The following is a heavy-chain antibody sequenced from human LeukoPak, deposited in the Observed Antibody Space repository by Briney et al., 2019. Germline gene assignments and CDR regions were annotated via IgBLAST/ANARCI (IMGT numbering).Heavy chain of an antibody. D-gene: IGHD5-12*01. Sequence: SVKVSCKASGGSFSDYSISWVRQAPGQGLEWMGRIIAILDTAHYAQKFQGRITITADKSTTTVYMELSSLRSDDTAVYYCVRSGYDYDWFDPWGQGTLVTVSS. J-gene: IGHJ5*02. CDR3: VRSGYDYDWFDP. CDR2: IIAILDTA. CDR1: GGSFSDYS. V-gene: IGHV1-69*08.